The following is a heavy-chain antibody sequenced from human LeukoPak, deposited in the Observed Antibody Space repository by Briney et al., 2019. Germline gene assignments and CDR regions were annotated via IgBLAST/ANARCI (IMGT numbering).Heavy chain of an antibody. J-gene: IGHJ1*01. CDR2: ISHRGNT. V-gene: IGHV4-38-2*02. CDR3: AGISTGSCFRR. CDR1: GYSINSDYY. D-gene: IGHD4-17*01. Sequence: SSETLSLTCTVSGYSINSDYYWGWIRKSPARGLEGLGSISHRGNTYYDPSFKSRVTISRDTSKNKFSLKLNSVTGADTALYYCAGISTGSCFRRWGEGTVVTVSS.